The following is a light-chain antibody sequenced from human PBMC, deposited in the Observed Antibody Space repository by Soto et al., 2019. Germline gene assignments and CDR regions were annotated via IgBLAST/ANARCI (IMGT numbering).Light chain of an antibody. Sequence: THSPGTRSLAPWERATLSCRASQSVSSSSLTWYQQKPGQAPRLLIYGASTRATGIPARFSGSGSGTEFTLTISSLQSEDFAVYYCQQYNDWLTFGGGTKVDI. J-gene: IGKJ4*01. CDR3: QQYNDWLT. V-gene: IGKV3-15*01. CDR2: GAS. CDR1: QSVSSS.